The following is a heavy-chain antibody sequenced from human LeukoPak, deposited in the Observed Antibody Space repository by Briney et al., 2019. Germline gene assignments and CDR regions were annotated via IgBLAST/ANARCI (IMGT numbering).Heavy chain of an antibody. CDR2: INTDGSST. V-gene: IGHV3-74*01. D-gene: IGHD2-2*02. J-gene: IGHJ5*02. CDR3: AKSIKVPAAIVDP. Sequence: GGSLRLSCAASGFTFSSYWMHWVRQAPGKGLVWVSRINTDGSSTSYADSVKGRFTISRDNSKNTLYLQMNSLRAEDTAVYYCAKSIKVPAAIVDPWGQGTLVTVSS. CDR1: GFTFSSYW.